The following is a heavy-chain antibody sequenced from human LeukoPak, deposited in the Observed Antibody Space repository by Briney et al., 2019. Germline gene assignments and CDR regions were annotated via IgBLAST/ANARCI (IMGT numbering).Heavy chain of an antibody. Sequence: GGSLRLSCAASGFTFSSYAMHWVRQAPGKGLEWVAVISYDGSNKYYADSVKGRSTISRDNSKNTLYLQMNSLRAEDTAVYYCARALTTVTNWFDPWGQGTLVTVSS. J-gene: IGHJ5*02. CDR2: ISYDGSNK. D-gene: IGHD4-11*01. CDR3: ARALTTVTNWFDP. CDR1: GFTFSSYA. V-gene: IGHV3-30-3*01.